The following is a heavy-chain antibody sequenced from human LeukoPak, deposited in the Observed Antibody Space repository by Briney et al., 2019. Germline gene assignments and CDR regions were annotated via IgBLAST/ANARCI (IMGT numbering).Heavy chain of an antibody. Sequence: SEILSLTCTVSPGSISDYYWSWIRQPAGKGLEWIGRIYTSGGTNYNPSLKSRVTMSVDTSKNQFSLKVSSVTAADTAVYYCVGDYGGNLCHYWGQGTLVTVSS. CDR2: IYTSGGT. CDR1: PGSISDYY. J-gene: IGHJ4*02. V-gene: IGHV4-4*07. D-gene: IGHD4-23*01. CDR3: VGDYGGNLCHY.